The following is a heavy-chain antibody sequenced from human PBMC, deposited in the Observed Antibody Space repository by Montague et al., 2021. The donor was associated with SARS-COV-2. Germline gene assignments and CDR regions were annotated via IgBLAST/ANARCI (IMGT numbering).Heavy chain of an antibody. V-gene: IGHV4-34*01. J-gene: IGHJ6*02. CDR1: GGSFSGYY. Sequence: SETLSLTCAVDGGSFSGYYWSWIRQPPGKGLEWIGEINHSGSTNYNPSLKSRVTISVDTSKNQFSLKLSSVTAADTAVYYCARERSVTTFLLGFRVDMDVWGQGTTVTVSS. CDR3: ARERSVTTFLLGFRVDMDV. D-gene: IGHD4-11*01. CDR2: INHSGST.